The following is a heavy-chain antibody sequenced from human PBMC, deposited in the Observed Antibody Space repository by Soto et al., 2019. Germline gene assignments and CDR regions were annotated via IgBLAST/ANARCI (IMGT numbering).Heavy chain of an antibody. J-gene: IGHJ4*02. CDR3: ARGYCSSTSCKPNDY. Sequence: ASVKVSCTASGYTFTIYYMHWVRQAPGQGLEWMGIINPSGGSTSYAQKFQGRVTMTRDTSTSTVYMELSSLRSEDTAVYYCARGYCSSTSCKPNDYWGQGTLVTVSS. CDR1: GYTFTIYY. D-gene: IGHD2-2*01. CDR2: INPSGGST. V-gene: IGHV1-46*03.